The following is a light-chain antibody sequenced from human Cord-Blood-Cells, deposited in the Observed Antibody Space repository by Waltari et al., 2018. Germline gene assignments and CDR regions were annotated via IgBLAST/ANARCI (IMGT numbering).Light chain of an antibody. Sequence: QSALTQPASVSGSPGQSITISCTGTSSDVGSYNLFSWYQQHPGKAPKLMIYEGSKRPSGVSNRFSGSKSGNTASLTISGLQAEDEADYYCCSYAGSSTFVVFGGGTKLTV. J-gene: IGLJ2*01. V-gene: IGLV2-23*03. CDR3: CSYAGSSTFVV. CDR2: EGS. CDR1: SSDVGSYNL.